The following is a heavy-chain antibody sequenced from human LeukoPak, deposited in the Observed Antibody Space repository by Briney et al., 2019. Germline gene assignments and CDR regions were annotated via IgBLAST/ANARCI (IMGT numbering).Heavy chain of an antibody. Sequence: SETLSLTCAVSGYSISSGYYWGWIRQPPGKGLERIGSIYHSGSTYYNPSLKSRVTISVDTSKNQFSLKLSSVTAADTAVYYCARMEATIGDYWGQGTLVTVSS. D-gene: IGHD5-12*01. CDR1: GYSISSGYY. CDR3: ARMEATIGDY. J-gene: IGHJ4*02. V-gene: IGHV4-38-2*01. CDR2: IYHSGST.